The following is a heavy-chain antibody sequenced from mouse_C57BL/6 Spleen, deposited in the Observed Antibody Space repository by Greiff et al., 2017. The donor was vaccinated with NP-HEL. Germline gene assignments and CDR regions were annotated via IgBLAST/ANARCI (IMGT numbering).Heavy chain of an antibody. Sequence: VKLQQPGAELVKPGASVKLSCKASGYTFTSYWMHWVKQRPGQGLEWIGMIHPNSGSTNYNEMFTSKATLTVDKSSSTAYMQLSSLTSEDSAVYYCARSSDYDRAWFAYWGQGTLVTVSA. CDR2: IHPNSGST. V-gene: IGHV1-64*01. CDR1: GYTFTSYW. J-gene: IGHJ3*01. CDR3: ARSSDYDRAWFAY. D-gene: IGHD2-4*01.